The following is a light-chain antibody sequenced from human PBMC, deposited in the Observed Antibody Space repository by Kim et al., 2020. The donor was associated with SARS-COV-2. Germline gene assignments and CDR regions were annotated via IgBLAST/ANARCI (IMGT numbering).Light chain of an antibody. Sequence: DIQMTQSPSSLSASVGDRVTITCRASQSISIYLNWYQQKPGKAPKLLIYAASSLQSGVPSRFSGSGSGTDFTLTISSLQPEDFATYYGQESYSASWTFGQGTKVDIK. V-gene: IGKV1-39*01. CDR2: AAS. CDR3: QESYSASWT. J-gene: IGKJ1*01. CDR1: QSISIY.